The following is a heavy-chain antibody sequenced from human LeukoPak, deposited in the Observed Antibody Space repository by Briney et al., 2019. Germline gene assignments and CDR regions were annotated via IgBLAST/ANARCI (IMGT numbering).Heavy chain of an antibody. V-gene: IGHV4-39*07. J-gene: IGHJ4*02. D-gene: IGHD3-22*01. CDR3: ARDHNPRYYYDSSGYYHSGFDY. CDR1: GGSISTSAYY. CDR2: IYYSGNT. Sequence: ASETLSLTCIVSGGSISTSAYYWGWIRQPPGKGLQWIGSIYYSGNTYYNSSLKSRVTISVDTSKNQFSLKLSSVTAADTAVYYCARDHNPRYYYDSSGYYHSGFDYWGQGTLVTVSS.